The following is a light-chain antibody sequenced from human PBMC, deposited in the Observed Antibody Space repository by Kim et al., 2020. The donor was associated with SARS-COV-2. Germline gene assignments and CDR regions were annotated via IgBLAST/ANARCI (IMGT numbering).Light chain of an antibody. V-gene: IGKV3-15*01. J-gene: IGKJ1*01. CDR1: QSVSNN. CDR3: QQYNNWPPWT. CDR2: GAS. Sequence: EIVMTQSPATLSVSPGERATLSCRASQSVSNNLAWYQQKPGQAPRLVIYGASTRATGIPARFSGSGSGTDFTLTISSLQPEDFAVYYCQQYNNWPPWTFGQGTKVDIK.